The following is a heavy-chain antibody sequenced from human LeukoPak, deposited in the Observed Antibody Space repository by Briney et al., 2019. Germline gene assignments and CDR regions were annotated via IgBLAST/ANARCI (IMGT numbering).Heavy chain of an antibody. CDR3: ARGLLLGDAFDI. D-gene: IGHD2-21*02. Sequence: PGGSLRLSCAAFGFTFSSYSMNWVRQAPGKGLEWVSSISSSSSYIYYADSVKGRFTISRDNAKNSLYLQMNSLRAEDTAVYYCARGLLLGDAFDIWGQGTMVTVSS. CDR2: ISSSSSYI. J-gene: IGHJ3*02. V-gene: IGHV3-21*01. CDR1: GFTFSSYS.